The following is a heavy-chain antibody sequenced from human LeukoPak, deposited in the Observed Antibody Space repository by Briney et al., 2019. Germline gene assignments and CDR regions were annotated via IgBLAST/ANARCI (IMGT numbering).Heavy chain of an antibody. Sequence: PSETLSLTCTVSGGSISSYYWSWIRQPAGKGLEWIGRIYTSGSTNYNPSLKSRVTMSVDTSKNQFSLKLISVTAADTAIYFCARSWGQGILPAAIPCYWGQGTLVTVSS. J-gene: IGHJ4*02. CDR2: IYTSGST. CDR1: GGSISSYY. V-gene: IGHV4-4*07. D-gene: IGHD2-2*01. CDR3: ARSWGQGILPAAIPCY.